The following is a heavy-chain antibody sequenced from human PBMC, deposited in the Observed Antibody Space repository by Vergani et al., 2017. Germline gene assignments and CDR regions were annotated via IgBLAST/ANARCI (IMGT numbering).Heavy chain of an antibody. CDR1: GFTFSSYW. V-gene: IGHV3-74*02. CDR2: INSDGSST. CDR3: ARAERSYYYYGMDV. J-gene: IGHJ6*02. Sequence: EVQLVESGGGLVQPGGSLRLSCAASGFTFSSYWMHWVRQAPGKGLVWVSRINSDGSSTSYADSVKVRFTISRDNAKNTLYLQMNSLRAEDTAVYYCARAERSYYYYGMDVWGQGTTVTVSS.